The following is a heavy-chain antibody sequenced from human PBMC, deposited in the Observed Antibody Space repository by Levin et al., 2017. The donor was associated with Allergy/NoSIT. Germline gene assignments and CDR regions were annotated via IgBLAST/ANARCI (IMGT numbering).Heavy chain of an antibody. V-gene: IGHV1-69*13. CDR1: GGTFSSYA. J-gene: IGHJ4*02. CDR3: ARGPYYYDSSGYSPFDY. CDR2: IIPIFGTA. Sequence: SVKVSCKASGGTFSSYAISWVRQAPGQGLEWMGGIIPIFGTANYAQKFQGRVTITADESTSTAYMELSSLRSEDTAVYYCARGPYYYDSSGYSPFDYWGQGTLVTVSS. D-gene: IGHD3-22*01.